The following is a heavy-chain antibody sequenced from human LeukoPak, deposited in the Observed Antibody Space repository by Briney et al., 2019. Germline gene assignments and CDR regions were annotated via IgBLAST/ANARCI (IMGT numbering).Heavy chain of an antibody. CDR1: GGSFSGYY. CDR2: INHSGST. D-gene: IGHD2-2*01. Sequence: PSETLSLTCAVYGGSFSGYYWSWIRQPPGKGLEWIGEINHSGSTNYNPSLKSRVTISVDTSKNQFSLKLSSVTAADTAVYYCARGRYCSSTSCYADYWGQGTLVTVSS. J-gene: IGHJ4*02. CDR3: ARGRYCSSTSCYADY. V-gene: IGHV4-34*01.